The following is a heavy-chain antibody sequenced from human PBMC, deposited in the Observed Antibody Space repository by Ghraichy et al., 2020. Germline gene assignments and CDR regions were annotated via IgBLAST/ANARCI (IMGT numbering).Heavy chain of an antibody. CDR3: AKDWDYGGNSD. Sequence: LSLTCAASGFTFSSYGMHWVRQAPGKGLEWVAVISYDGSNKYYADSVKGRFTISRDNSKNTLYLQMNSLRAEDTAVYYCAKDWDYGGNSDWGQGTLVTVSS. D-gene: IGHD4-23*01. J-gene: IGHJ4*02. CDR2: ISYDGSNK. V-gene: IGHV3-30*18. CDR1: GFTFSSYG.